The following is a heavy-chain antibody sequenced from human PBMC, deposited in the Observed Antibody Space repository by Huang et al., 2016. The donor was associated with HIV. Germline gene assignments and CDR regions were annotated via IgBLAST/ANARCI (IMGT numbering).Heavy chain of an antibody. CDR2: IGSCSIYI. V-gene: IGHV3-21*01. CDR3: ARPQGDKIRGIIRSYYYYYGMDV. D-gene: IGHD3-10*01. CDR1: GFTFSSYA. J-gene: IGHJ6*02. Sequence: EVQLVESGGGLVKPGGSLRLSCAASGFTFSSYAMNWVRQAPGKGLEWVSSIGSCSIYIHYAESVKGRFTISRDDAKSSLFLQMNSLRAEDTAVYYCARPQGDKIRGIIRSYYYYYGMDVWGQGTTVTVSS.